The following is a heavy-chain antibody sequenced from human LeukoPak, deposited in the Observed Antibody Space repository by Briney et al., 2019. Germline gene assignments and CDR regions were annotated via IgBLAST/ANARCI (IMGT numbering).Heavy chain of an antibody. J-gene: IGHJ4*02. CDR1: GYTFTSYY. D-gene: IGHD2-2*02. V-gene: IGHV1-46*01. CDR3: TLYNY. Sequence: ASVKVSCKASGYTFTSYYIHWVRQAPGQGLEWMGIINPSGGSTSYAQEFQGRVTVTRDTSASTAYMELSSLRSEDMAVYYCTLYNYWGQGTLVTVSS. CDR2: INPSGGST.